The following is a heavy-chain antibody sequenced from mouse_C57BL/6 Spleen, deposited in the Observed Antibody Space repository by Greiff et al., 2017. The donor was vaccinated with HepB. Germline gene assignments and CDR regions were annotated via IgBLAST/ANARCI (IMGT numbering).Heavy chain of an antibody. V-gene: IGHV5-4*01. J-gene: IGHJ2*01. CDR3: ARENDGYFGDYFDY. CDR2: ISDGGSYT. D-gene: IGHD2-3*01. CDR1: GFTFSSYA. Sequence: EVMLVESGGGLVKPGGSLKLSCAASGFTFSSYAMSWVRQTPEKRLEWVATISDGGSYTYYPDNVKGRFTISRDNATNNLYLQMSHLKSEDTAMYYCARENDGYFGDYFDYWGQGTTLTVSS.